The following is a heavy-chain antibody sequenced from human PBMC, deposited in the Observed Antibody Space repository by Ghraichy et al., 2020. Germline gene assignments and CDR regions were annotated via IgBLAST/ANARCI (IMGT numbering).Heavy chain of an antibody. CDR2: IYYSGST. V-gene: IGHV4-39*07. D-gene: IGHD3-22*01. CDR3: ARDYYDSSGYPKTWYFDL. CDR1: GGSISSSSYY. Sequence: TLSLTCTVSGGSISSSSYYWGWIRQPPGKGLEWIGSIYYSGSTYYNPSLKSRVTISVDTSKNQFSLKLSSVTAADTAVYYCARDYYDSSGYPKTWYFDLWGRGTLVTVSS. J-gene: IGHJ2*01.